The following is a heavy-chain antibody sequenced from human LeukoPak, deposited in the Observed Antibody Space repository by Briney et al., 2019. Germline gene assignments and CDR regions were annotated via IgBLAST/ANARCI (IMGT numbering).Heavy chain of an antibody. CDR3: SKKISGSSYKYIDN. CDR1: GFTFSTYE. D-gene: IGHD1-26*01. CDR2: IGSSGSTI. V-gene: IGHV3-48*03. J-gene: IGHJ4*02. Sequence: PGGSLRLSCAASGFTFSTYELNWVRQAPGKGLAWVSYIGSSGSTINYADSVKGRFTISRDNAKNSLYLQMNSLRAEGKAVYYCSKKISGSSYKYIDNWGQGTLVTVSS.